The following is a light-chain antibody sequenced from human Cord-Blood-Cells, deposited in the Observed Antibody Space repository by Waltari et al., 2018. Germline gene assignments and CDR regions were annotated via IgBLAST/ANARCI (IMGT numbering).Light chain of an antibody. V-gene: IGKV1-39*01. CDR2: AAS. J-gene: IGKJ1*01. CDR1: QSISSY. CDR3: QQSYSTPRT. Sequence: DIQMTQSPSSLSASVGDSVTITCRASQSISSYLNWYQQKPGKAPKLLIYAASSLQRGVPSRFSGSGSVTDFTLTISSLQPEDFATYYCQQSYSTPRTFGQGTKVEIK.